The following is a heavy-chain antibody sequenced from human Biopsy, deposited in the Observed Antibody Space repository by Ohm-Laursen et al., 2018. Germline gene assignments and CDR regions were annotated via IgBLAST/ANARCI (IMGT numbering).Heavy chain of an antibody. J-gene: IGHJ2*01. D-gene: IGHD4/OR15-4a*01. CDR2: MSDDGRNE. CDR3: AKDRRTMRIWYFDL. Sequence: SLRLSCAASGFSFSSYGMYWVRQAPGKGLEWVAFMSDDGRNEYYANSVKGRFTISRDNSKNTLYLQLNSLRVDDTAVYYRAKDRRTMRIWYFDLWGRGTLITVSS. CDR1: GFSFSSYG. V-gene: IGHV3-30*18.